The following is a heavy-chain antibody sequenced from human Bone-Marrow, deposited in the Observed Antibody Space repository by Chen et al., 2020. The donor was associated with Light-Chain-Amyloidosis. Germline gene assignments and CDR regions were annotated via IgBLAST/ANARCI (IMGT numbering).Heavy chain of an antibody. J-gene: IGHJ4*02. CDR2: INHSGST. Sequence: QVQLQQWGAGLLKPSEPLSLTCAVYGGSFSGYYWSWIRQPPGKGLEWIGEINHSGSTNYNPSLKSRVTISVDTSKNQFSLKLSSVTAADTAVYYCARDKLGPGLDWGQGTLVTVSS. V-gene: IGHV4-34*01. CDR1: GGSFSGYY. CDR3: ARDKLGPGLD. D-gene: IGHD7-27*01.